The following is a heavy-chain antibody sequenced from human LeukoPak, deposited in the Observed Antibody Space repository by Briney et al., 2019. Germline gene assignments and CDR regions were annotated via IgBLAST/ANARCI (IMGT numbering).Heavy chain of an antibody. J-gene: IGHJ4*02. CDR1: GYTFTSYG. CDR2: ISAYNGNT. V-gene: IGHV1-18*01. Sequence: ASVTVSCTASGYTFTSYGISWVRQAPGQGLEWMGWISAYNGNTNYAQKLQGRVTMTTDTSTSTAYMELRSLRSDDTAVYYCARLRFGATFDYWGQGTLVTVSS. D-gene: IGHD3-10*01. CDR3: ARLRFGATFDY.